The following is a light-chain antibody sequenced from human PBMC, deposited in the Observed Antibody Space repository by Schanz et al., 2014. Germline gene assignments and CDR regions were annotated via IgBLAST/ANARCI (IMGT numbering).Light chain of an antibody. J-gene: IGKJ4*01. CDR1: EDIRTY. V-gene: IGKV1-9*01. CDR3: QQPGS. Sequence: SQLTQSPSSLSASVGDIVTITCRASEDIRTYLAWYQQKPGKAPRLLIYSASTLQSGVPSRFSGSGSGADFSLTSNSLQPEDFATYFCQQPGSFGGGTKVQI. CDR2: SAS.